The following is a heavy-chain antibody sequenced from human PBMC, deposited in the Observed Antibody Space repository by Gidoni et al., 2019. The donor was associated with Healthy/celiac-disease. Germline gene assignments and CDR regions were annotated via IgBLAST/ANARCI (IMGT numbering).Heavy chain of an antibody. V-gene: IGHV4-39*01. CDR3: AMRNYYDSSGYYDY. J-gene: IGHJ4*02. CDR1: GGSISSSSYY. D-gene: IGHD3-22*01. Sequence: QRQLQESGPGLVKPSETLSLTCTVSGGSISSSSYYCGWCRQPPGKGLEWIGSSYYSGSTYSNPSLKSRVIIYVDTSKNQFSLKLRSVTAADTAVYYCAMRNYYDSSGYYDYWGQGTLVTVSS. CDR2: SYYSGST.